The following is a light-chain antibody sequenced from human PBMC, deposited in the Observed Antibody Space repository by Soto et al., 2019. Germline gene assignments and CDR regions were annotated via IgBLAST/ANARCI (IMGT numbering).Light chain of an antibody. CDR2: RAS. V-gene: IGKV3-15*01. Sequence: EIVMTQSPATLSVSPGERATLSCRASQSVSSNLAWYQQKPGQAPRLLIYRASIRATGIPATCSASGSGTEFTLTVSSLQSEDFAVYYCQQYDKGPPNYTFGQGTKLE. CDR1: QSVSSN. J-gene: IGKJ2*01. CDR3: QQYDKGPPNYT.